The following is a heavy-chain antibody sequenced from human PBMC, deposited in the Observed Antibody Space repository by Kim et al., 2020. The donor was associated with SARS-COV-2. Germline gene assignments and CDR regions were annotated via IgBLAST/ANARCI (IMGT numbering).Heavy chain of an antibody. CDR1: GGSISSSGYY. V-gene: IGHV4-39*07. J-gene: IGHJ5*02. CDR2: IYYSGST. Sequence: SETLSLTCTVSGGSISSSGYYWGWIRQPPGKGLEWIGSIYYSGSTYYNPSLKSRVTISVDTSKNQFSLNLSSVTAADTAMYYCARTLYYYDSSGSKWFDP. D-gene: IGHD3-22*01. CDR3: ARTLYYYDSSGSKWFDP.